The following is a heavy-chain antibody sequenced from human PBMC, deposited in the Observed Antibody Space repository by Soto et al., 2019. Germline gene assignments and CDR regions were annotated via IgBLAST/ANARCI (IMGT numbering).Heavy chain of an antibody. J-gene: IGHJ4*02. CDR2: IIPIFGTA. V-gene: IGHV1-69*01. Sequence: QVQLVQSGAEVKKPGSSVKVSCKASGGTFSSYAISWVRQAPGQGLEWMGGIIPIFGTANYAQKFQGRVTITADESTSTACMELSSLRSEDTAVYYCAREGGYYDSSGYRDFDYWGQGTLVTVSS. D-gene: IGHD3-22*01. CDR1: GGTFSSYA. CDR3: AREGGYYDSSGYRDFDY.